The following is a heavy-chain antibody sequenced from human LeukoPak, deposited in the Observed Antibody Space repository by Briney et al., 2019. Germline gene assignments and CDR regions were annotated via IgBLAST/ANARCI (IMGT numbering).Heavy chain of an antibody. Sequence: PGGSLRLSCAASGFTFSSYGMHWVRQAPGKGLEWVAFIRYDGSNKYYADSVKGRFTISRDNSKNTLYLQMNSLRAEDTAVYYCAKRGTGAPGKFFDSWGQGTLVTVSS. D-gene: IGHD1-1*01. J-gene: IGHJ4*02. CDR3: AKRGTGAPGKFFDS. V-gene: IGHV3-30*02. CDR1: GFTFSSYG. CDR2: IRYDGSNK.